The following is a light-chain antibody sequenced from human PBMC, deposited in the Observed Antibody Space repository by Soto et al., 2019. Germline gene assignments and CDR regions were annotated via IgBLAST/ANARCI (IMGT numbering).Light chain of an antibody. CDR2: SNS. V-gene: IGLV1-44*01. Sequence: QSVLTQPPSASGTPGQRVTISCFGSSSNIGRNTVNWYQQLPGTAPKLLIYSNSQRPSGVPVRFSGSKSGTSASLAISGLQTGDEADYYCGSWDSSLSAHVFGTGTKVTVL. CDR1: SSNIGRNT. J-gene: IGLJ1*01. CDR3: GSWDSSLSAHV.